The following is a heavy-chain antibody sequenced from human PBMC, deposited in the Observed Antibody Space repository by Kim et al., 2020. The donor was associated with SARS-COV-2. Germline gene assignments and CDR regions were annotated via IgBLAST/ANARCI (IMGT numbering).Heavy chain of an antibody. CDR1: GYTFTSYD. CDR3: ARAEKVVGATSAFDI. CDR2: MNPNSGNT. J-gene: IGHJ3*02. D-gene: IGHD1-26*01. Sequence: ASVKVSCKASGYTFTSYDINWVRQATGQGLEWMGWMNPNSGNTSYAQKFQGRVTMTRNTSISTAYMELSSLRSEDTAVYYCARAEKVVGATSAFDIWGQGTMVTVSS. V-gene: IGHV1-8*02.